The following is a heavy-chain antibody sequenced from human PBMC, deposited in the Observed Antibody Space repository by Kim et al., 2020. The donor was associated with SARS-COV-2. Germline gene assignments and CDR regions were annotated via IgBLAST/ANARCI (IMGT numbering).Heavy chain of an antibody. Sequence: GGSLRLSCAASGFTFGDYAMHWVRQAPGKGLEWVSGISWNSGSIGYADSVKGRFTISRDNAKNSLYLQMNSLRAEDTALYYCAKDYYDSSGYYPYNWFDPWGQGTLVTVSS. CDR2: ISWNSGSI. CDR1: GFTFGDYA. J-gene: IGHJ5*02. D-gene: IGHD3-22*01. V-gene: IGHV3-9*01. CDR3: AKDYYDSSGYYPYNWFDP.